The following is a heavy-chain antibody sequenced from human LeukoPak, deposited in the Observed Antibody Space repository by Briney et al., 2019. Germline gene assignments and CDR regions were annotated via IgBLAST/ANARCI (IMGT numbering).Heavy chain of an antibody. D-gene: IGHD6-19*01. CDR1: GFTFSNYE. V-gene: IGHV3-21*01. Sequence: GGSLRLSCAASGFTFSNYEMNWVRQAPGKGLEWVSSISSSSNYIHYADSVKGRFTISRDNAKNSLYLQMNSLRAEDTAVYFCARGTLGAWGWWGQGTLVTVSS. J-gene: IGHJ4*02. CDR3: ARGTLGAWGW. CDR2: ISSSSNYI.